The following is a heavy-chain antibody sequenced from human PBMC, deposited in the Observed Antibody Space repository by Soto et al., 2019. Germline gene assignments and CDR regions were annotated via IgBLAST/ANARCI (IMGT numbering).Heavy chain of an antibody. CDR1: GGTLSSFINYP. J-gene: IGHJ4*02. CDR2: LVPKVGTV. Sequence: QMQLVQSGAEVKKPGSSVKVSCKASGGTLSSFINYPINWVRQAPGQGLEWMGGLVPKVGTVNYAQKFQGRVTITADKSTGTAYMELSSLRSEDTALYYCSSRDTSGFLRYFDNLGQGTLVTVSS. V-gene: IGHV1-69*06. D-gene: IGHD3-3*01. CDR3: SSRDTSGFLRYFDN.